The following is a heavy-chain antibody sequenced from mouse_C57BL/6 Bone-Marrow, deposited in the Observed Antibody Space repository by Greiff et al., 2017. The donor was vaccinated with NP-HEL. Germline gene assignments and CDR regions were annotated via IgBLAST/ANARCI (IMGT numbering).Heavy chain of an antibody. V-gene: IGHV14-4*01. J-gene: IGHJ4*01. CDR3: TPRQLRLRGYYAMDY. Sequence: VHVKQSGAELVRPGASVKLSCTASGFNIKDDYMHWVKQRPEQGLEWIGWIDPENGDTEYASKFQGKATITADTSSNTAYLQLSSLTSEDTAVYYCTPRQLRLRGYYAMDYWGQGTSVTVSS. D-gene: IGHD3-2*02. CDR2: IDPENGDT. CDR1: GFNIKDDY.